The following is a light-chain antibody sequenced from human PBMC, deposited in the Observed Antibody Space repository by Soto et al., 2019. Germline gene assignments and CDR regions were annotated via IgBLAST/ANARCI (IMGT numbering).Light chain of an antibody. Sequence: QYALTQPASLSGSPGQSITISCTGTSSDVGGYDYVSWYQQHPGKAPKLMIYEVSNRPSGVSNSFSGSKSGNTASLTISGLQAEDEAYYYCASYTSSSTRVLGGGTTHTVL. CDR1: SSDVGGYDY. J-gene: IGLJ2*01. CDR2: EVS. V-gene: IGLV2-14*01. CDR3: ASYTSSSTRV.